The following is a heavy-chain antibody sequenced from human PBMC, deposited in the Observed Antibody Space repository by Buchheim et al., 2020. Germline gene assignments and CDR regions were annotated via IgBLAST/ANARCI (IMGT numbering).Heavy chain of an antibody. V-gene: IGHV5-10-1*01. J-gene: IGHJ6*02. CDR1: GYSFTSYW. CDR3: ARDEVVVPAAWERKNIYGMDV. CDR2: IDPSDSYT. Sequence: EVQLVQSGAEVKKPGESLRISCKGSGYSFTSYWISWVRQMPGKGLEWMGRIDPSDSYTNYSPSFQGHVTIPADKSISTAYPQWSSLKASDTAMYYCARDEVVVPAAWERKNIYGMDVWGQGTT. D-gene: IGHD2-2*01.